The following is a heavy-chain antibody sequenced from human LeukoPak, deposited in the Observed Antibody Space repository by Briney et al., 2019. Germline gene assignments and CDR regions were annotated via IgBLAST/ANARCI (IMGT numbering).Heavy chain of an antibody. CDR2: VGIAGDT. V-gene: IGHV3-13*01. Sequence: GGSLRLSCAASGFTFSSYAMSWVRQAPGKGLEWVSAVGIAGDTFYPGSVKGRFTISRENAKNSLYLQMNSLRAEDTAVYYCARQMTPHGNFDYWGQGTLVTVSS. CDR1: GFTFSSYA. D-gene: IGHD1-26*01. CDR3: ARQMTPHGNFDY. J-gene: IGHJ4*02.